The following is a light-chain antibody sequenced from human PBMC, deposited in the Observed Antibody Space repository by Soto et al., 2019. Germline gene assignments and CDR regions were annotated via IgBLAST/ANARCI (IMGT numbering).Light chain of an antibody. CDR1: TSDVGSYDY. V-gene: IGLV2-14*01. J-gene: IGLJ3*02. Sequence: QSALTQPPSVSGSPGQSITVSCTGTTSDVGSYDYVSWYQHHPDKAPKLIISEVNKRPSGISNRFSGSKSGNTASLTISGLQAEDEADYYCTSYAGSNNLVFAGGTQLTVL. CDR2: EVN. CDR3: TSYAGSNNLV.